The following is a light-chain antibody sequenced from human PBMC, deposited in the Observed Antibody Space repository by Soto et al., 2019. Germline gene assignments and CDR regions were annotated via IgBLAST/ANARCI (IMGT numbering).Light chain of an antibody. CDR3: QQSYSTPWT. CDR1: QSISTY. CDR2: AAS. V-gene: IGKV1-39*01. Sequence: DIQMTQSPSSLSASVGDRVTITCRASQSISTYLNWYQQKVGLAPKLLIYAASSLQSGVPSRFSGSGSGTDFTLTISSLQPEDFATYYCQQSYSTPWTFGQGTKVEIK. J-gene: IGKJ1*01.